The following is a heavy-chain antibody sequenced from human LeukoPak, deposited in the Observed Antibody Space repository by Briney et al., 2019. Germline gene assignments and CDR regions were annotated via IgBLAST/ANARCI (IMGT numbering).Heavy chain of an antibody. Sequence: GGSLRLSCAASGFTFSSYSMNWVRQAPGKGLEWVSYISSSSSTIYYADSVKGRFTISRDNAKNSLYLQMNSLRAEDTAVYYCARRYCSSTSCYTWAFDIWGQGTMVTVSS. D-gene: IGHD2-2*01. CDR2: ISSSSSTI. CDR1: GFTFSSYS. CDR3: ARRYCSSTSCYTWAFDI. V-gene: IGHV3-48*01. J-gene: IGHJ3*02.